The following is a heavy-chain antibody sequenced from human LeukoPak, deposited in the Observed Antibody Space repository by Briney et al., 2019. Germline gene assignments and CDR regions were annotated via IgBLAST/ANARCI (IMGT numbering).Heavy chain of an antibody. CDR3: ARVGGEKRWYFDL. J-gene: IGHJ2*01. CDR2: INPSGGST. Sequence: ASVKVSCKASGYTFTSYYMHWVRQAPGQGLEWLGIINPSGGSTSYAQKFQGRVTMTRDTSTSTVYMELSSLRSEDTAVYYCARVGGEKRWYFDLWGRGTLVTVSS. D-gene: IGHD2-15*01. V-gene: IGHV1-46*01. CDR1: GYTFTSYY.